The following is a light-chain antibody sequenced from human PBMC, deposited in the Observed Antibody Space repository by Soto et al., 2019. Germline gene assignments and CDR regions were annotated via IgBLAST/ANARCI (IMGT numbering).Light chain of an antibody. J-gene: IGKJ4*01. CDR3: QQANSFPLT. Sequence: ILLTQSPSSLSASVGDSVPITCRASQGIDTSLAWYQQKQGKAPKLLIYAPSNLETGVPSRFSGSGSGTDFTFTISSLQPEDIETYFCQQANSFPLTFGGGTKVDIK. CDR2: APS. CDR1: QGIDTS. V-gene: IGKV1-12*01.